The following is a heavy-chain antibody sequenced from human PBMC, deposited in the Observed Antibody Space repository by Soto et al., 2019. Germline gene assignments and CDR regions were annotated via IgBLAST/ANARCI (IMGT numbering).Heavy chain of an antibody. CDR2: ISGSGGST. CDR1: GFTFSSYA. CDR3: PMYNWFDP. V-gene: IGHV3-23*01. D-gene: IGHD3-22*01. J-gene: IGHJ5*02. Sequence: GGSLRLSCAASGFTFSSYAMSWVRQAPGKGLEWVSAISGSGGSTYYADSVKGRFSLKLSSVTAADTAVYYCARWTYDSRGYYPMYNWFDPWGQGILVTVSS.